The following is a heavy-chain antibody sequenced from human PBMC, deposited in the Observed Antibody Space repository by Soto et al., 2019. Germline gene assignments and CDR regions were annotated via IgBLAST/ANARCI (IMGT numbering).Heavy chain of an antibody. D-gene: IGHD2-8*01. J-gene: IGHJ4*02. CDR2: INPNSGGT. CDR1: GYTFTGYY. CDR3: ARDHDGVCYS. V-gene: IGHV1-2*04. Sequence: ASVKVSCKASGYTFTGYYMHWVRQAPGQGLEWMGGINPNSGGTNYAQKFQGWVTMTRDTSISTAYMELSTLRSDDTAVYYCARDHDGVCYSWGQGTLVTVSS.